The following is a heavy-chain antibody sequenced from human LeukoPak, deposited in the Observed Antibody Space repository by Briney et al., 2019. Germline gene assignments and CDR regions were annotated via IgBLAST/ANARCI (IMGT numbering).Heavy chain of an antibody. CDR3: ARDFPGYSSFFDY. CDR2: IDPNSGGA. D-gene: IGHD6-19*01. Sequence: ASMKVSCKASGYSFTGYYMHWVRQAPGQGLEWMAWIDPNSGGANYAQKFRGRVTVTRDTSISTAYMELSGLRSDDTAVYYCARDFPGYSSFFDYWGQGTLVTVSS. V-gene: IGHV1-2*02. J-gene: IGHJ4*02. CDR1: GYSFTGYY.